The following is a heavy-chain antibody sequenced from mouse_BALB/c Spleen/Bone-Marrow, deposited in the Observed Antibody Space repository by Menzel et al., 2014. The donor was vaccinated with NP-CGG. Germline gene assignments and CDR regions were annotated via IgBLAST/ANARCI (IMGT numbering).Heavy chain of an antibody. CDR2: ISSGGHYT. V-gene: IGHV5-6-4*01. D-gene: IGHD2-4*01. Sequence: EAKLVESGGGLVKPGGSLKLSCAASGFTFSSYSMSWVRQTPEKRLEWVATISSGGHYTYYPDSVKGRFTISRDNAKNTLYLQMSSLKSEDTAMYYCSKDGGYDYSYYFDYWGQGTTLTVSS. CDR1: GFTFSSYS. J-gene: IGHJ2*01. CDR3: SKDGGYDYSYYFDY.